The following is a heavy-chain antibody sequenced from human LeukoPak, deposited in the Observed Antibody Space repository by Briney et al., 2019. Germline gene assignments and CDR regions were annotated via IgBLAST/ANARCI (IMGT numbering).Heavy chain of an antibody. CDR2: ISAYNGNT. D-gene: IGHD1-26*01. Sequence: ASVKVSCKASGYTFTSYGISWVRQAPGQGLEWMGWISAYNGNTNYAQKLQGRVTMTTDTSTSTAYMELRSLRSDDTAVYYCASHTGGHVPLGTFDIWGQGTMVTVSS. J-gene: IGHJ3*02. CDR3: ASHTGGHVPLGTFDI. V-gene: IGHV1-18*01. CDR1: GYTFTSYG.